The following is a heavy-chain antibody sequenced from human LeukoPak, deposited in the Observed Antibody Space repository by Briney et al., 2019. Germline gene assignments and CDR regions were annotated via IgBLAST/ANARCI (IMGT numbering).Heavy chain of an antibody. Sequence: GGSLRLSCAASGFTLDNYNFNWVRQAPGKGLEWVASIRSYSSYIHYADSVKGRFTISRDDAKKSLYLQMNRLRAEDTAVYYCARFIAAPYYFDYWGRGTLVTVSS. J-gene: IGHJ4*02. CDR1: GFTLDNYN. CDR3: ARFIAAPYYFDY. CDR2: IRSYSSYI. V-gene: IGHV3-21*01. D-gene: IGHD6-13*01.